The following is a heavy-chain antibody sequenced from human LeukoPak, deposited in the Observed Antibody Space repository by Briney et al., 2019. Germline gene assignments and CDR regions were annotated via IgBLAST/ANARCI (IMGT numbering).Heavy chain of an antibody. V-gene: IGHV3-53*03. Sequence: PGGSLRLSCAASGFTVSSNYMSWVRQAPGKGLEWVSLLYSGGTTYYADSVKGRFTISRDNAKNSLYLQMSSLRAEDTAVYYCARWFGSGSYYGYWGQGTLVTVSS. D-gene: IGHD3-10*01. J-gene: IGHJ4*02. CDR2: LYSGGTT. CDR3: ARWFGSGSYYGY. CDR1: GFTVSSNY.